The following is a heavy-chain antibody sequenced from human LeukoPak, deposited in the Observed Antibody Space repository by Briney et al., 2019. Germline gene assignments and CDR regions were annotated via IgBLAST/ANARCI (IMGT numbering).Heavy chain of an antibody. J-gene: IGHJ4*02. V-gene: IGHV4-59*01. CDR3: ARGSGSLEPVDY. CDR2: IYYSGST. CDR1: GGSISSYY. Sequence: SETLSLTCTVSGGSISSYYWSWIRQPPGKRLEWIGYIYYSGSTNYNPSLKSRVTISVDTSKNQFSLKLSSVTAADTAVYYCARGSGSLEPVDYWGQGTLVTVSS. D-gene: IGHD1-26*01.